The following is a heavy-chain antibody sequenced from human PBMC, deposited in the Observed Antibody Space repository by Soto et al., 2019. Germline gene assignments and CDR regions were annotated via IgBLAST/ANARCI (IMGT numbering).Heavy chain of an antibody. CDR2: ISYDGSNK. J-gene: IGHJ4*02. CDR1: GFTFSSYG. CDR3: AKDDDFWSGYPIDY. D-gene: IGHD3-3*01. Sequence: QVQLVESGGGVVQPGRSLRLSCAASGFTFSSYGMHWVRQAPGKGLEWVAVISYDGSNKYYADSVKGRFTISRDNSKNTLYLQMNSLRAEDTAVYHCAKDDDFWSGYPIDYWGPGTLVTGSS. V-gene: IGHV3-30*18.